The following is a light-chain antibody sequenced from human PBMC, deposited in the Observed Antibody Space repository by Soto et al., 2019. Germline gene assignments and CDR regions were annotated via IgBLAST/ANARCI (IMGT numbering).Light chain of an antibody. CDR3: QQYDNWPPLT. CDR2: GAS. V-gene: IGKV3-15*01. J-gene: IGKJ4*01. CDR1: QSVRRN. Sequence: EIVMTQSPVTLSVSPGERATLSFRAIQSVRRNLAWYQQKPGQAPRLLISGASTRATGIPARFSGSGSGTEFTLTISSLQSEDFAVYYCQQYDNWPPLTFGGGTKVDIK.